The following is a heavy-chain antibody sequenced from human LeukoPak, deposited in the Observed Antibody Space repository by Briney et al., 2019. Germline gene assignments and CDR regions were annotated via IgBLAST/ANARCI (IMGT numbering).Heavy chain of an antibody. CDR1: GGSFSGYY. D-gene: IGHD4-17*01. Sequence: SETLSLTCAVYGGSFSGYYWSWIRQPPGKGLEWIGEINHSGSTNYNPSLKSRVTISVDTSKNQFSLKLSSVTAADTAVYYCARAGYGDLDYWGQGTLVTVSS. V-gene: IGHV4-34*01. CDR2: INHSGST. CDR3: ARAGYGDLDY. J-gene: IGHJ4*02.